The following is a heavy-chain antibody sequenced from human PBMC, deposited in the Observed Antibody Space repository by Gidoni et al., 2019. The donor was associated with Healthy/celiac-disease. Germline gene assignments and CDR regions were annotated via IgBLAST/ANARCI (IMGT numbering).Heavy chain of an antibody. J-gene: IGHJ6*02. CDR1: GGSISSYY. D-gene: IGHD6-13*01. CDR2: IYYSGST. V-gene: IGHV4-59*01. CDR3: ARDQVKAAAGNEHYYYYGMDV. Sequence: QVQLQESGPGLVKPSETLSLTCTVSGGSISSYYWSWIRQPPGKGLEWIGYIYYSGSTNYNPSLKSRVTISVDTSKNQFSLKLSSVTAADTAVYYCARDQVKAAAGNEHYYYYGMDVWGQGTTVTVSS.